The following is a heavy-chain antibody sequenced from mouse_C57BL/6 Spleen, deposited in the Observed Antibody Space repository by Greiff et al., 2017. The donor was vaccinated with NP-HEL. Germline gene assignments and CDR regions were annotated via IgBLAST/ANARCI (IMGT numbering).Heavy chain of an antibody. Sequence: DVKLVESGGDLVKPGGSLKLSCAASGFTFSSYGMSWVRQTPDKRLEWVATISSGGSYTYYPDSVKGRFTISRDNAKNTLYLQMSSLKSEDTAMYYCARRAVGSSYYFDYWGQGTTLTVSS. D-gene: IGHD1-1*01. CDR3: ARRAVGSSYYFDY. J-gene: IGHJ2*01. V-gene: IGHV5-6*02. CDR2: ISSGGSYT. CDR1: GFTFSSYG.